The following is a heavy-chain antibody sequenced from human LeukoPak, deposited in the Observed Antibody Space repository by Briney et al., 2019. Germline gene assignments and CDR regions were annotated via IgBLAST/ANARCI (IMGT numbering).Heavy chain of an antibody. CDR2: IYYSGST. V-gene: IGHV4-59*01. CDR1: GGSISSYY. CDR3: ARVSLAVAGVQYYYFDY. D-gene: IGHD6-19*01. J-gene: IGHJ4*02. Sequence: PSETLSLTCTVSGGSISSYYWSWIRQPPGKGLEWIGYIYYSGSTNYNPSLKSRVTILVDTSKKQFSLKLGSVTAADTAVYYRARVSLAVAGVQYYYFDYWGQGTLVTVSS.